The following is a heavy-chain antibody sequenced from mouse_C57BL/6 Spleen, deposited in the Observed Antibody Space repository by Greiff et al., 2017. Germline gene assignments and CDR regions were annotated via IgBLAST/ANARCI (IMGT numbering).Heavy chain of an antibody. V-gene: IGHV5-17*01. J-gene: IGHJ2*01. CDR2: ISSGSSTI. D-gene: IGHD1-1*01. Sequence: DVHLVESGGGLVKPGGSLKLSCAASGFTFSDYGMHWVRQAPEKGLAWVAYISSGSSTIYYADTVKGRFTISRDNAKNTLFLQMTSLRSEDTAMYYCARNYYGSSYFDYWGQGTTLTVSS. CDR3: ARNYYGSSYFDY. CDR1: GFTFSDYG.